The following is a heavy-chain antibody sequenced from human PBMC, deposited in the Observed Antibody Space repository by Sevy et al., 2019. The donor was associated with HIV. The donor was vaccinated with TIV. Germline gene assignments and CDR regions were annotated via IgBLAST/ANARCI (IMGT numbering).Heavy chain of an antibody. J-gene: IGHJ4*02. V-gene: IGHV3-23*01. D-gene: IGHD3-10*01. CDR3: AKHRGRDLIDY. CDR1: GFTFSIYA. CDR2: ISGSGGST. Sequence: GGSLRLSCAASGFTFSIYAMSWVRQAPGKGLGWVSAISGSGGSTYYADSVKGRFTISRDNSKNTVYLQMNSLRAEDTAVYYCAKHRGRDLIDYWGQGTLVTVSS.